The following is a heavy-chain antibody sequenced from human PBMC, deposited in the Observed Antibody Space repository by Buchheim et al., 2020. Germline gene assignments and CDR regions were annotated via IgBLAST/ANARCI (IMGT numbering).Heavy chain of an antibody. V-gene: IGHV4-34*10. D-gene: IGHD6-13*01. CDR1: GPSSSVYW. CDR3: ARTYGPGGLGYSASWYFDF. Sequence: QAQLQESGPGLVKSSETLSLICTVSGPSSSVYWWSWIRQSPGKGLEWIGEVDHYGSAKYNPSLKTRISFSVDTSQNQFSLKLKSVTAADTAIYYCARTYGPGGLGYSASWYFDFWGRGTL. J-gene: IGHJ4*02. CDR2: VDHYGSA.